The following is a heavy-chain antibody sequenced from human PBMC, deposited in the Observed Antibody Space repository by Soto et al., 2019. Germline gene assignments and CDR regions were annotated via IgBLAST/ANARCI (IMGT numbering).Heavy chain of an antibody. CDR3: ARERVLAGTTWFFDV. J-gene: IGHJ2*01. CDR2: ISHNGSH. CDR1: GGSVITSNW. V-gene: IGHV4-4*02. D-gene: IGHD6-19*01. Sequence: QVQLQESGPGLVKPSETLSLSCVVSGGSVITSNWWSWVRQAPGQGLGWIADISHNGSHNYNPSLKSRVAISVDKSNNLFSLKLNYVTAADTAVYYWARERVLAGTTWFFDVWGRGTLVTVST.